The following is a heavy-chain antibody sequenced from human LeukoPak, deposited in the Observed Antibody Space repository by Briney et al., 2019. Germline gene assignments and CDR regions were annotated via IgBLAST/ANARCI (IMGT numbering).Heavy chain of an antibody. CDR2: VDHTGST. CDR3: ARGRVSSSTWYSTYYYFFYMDF. V-gene: IGHV4-59*01. Sequence: SETLSLTCTVSDDSNTISYWTWIRQPPGKGLEWIGYVDHTGSTKFNPSLNGRVSISRDTSNNFFSLRLRSVTAADTAVYFCARGRVSSSTWYSTYYYFFYMDFWGKGTTVTVSS. D-gene: IGHD4-11*01. CDR1: DDSNTISY. J-gene: IGHJ6*03.